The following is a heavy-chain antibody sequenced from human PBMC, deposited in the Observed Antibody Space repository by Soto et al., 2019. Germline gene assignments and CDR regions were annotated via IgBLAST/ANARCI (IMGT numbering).Heavy chain of an antibody. J-gene: IGHJ6*02. D-gene: IGHD6-13*01. Sequence: SLPMSHTCTVSGGSISSSSYYWGWIRQPPGKGLEWIGSIYYSGSTYYNPSLKSRVTISVDTSKNQFSLKLSSVTAADTAVYYCARLSSSSWTYYYYYGMDVWGQGTTVTVSS. CDR2: IYYSGST. V-gene: IGHV4-39*01. CDR3: ARLSSSSWTYYYYYGMDV. CDR1: GGSISSSSYY.